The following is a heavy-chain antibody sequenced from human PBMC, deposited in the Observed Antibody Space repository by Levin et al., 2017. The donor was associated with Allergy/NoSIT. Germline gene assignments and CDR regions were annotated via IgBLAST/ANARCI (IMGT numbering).Heavy chain of an antibody. J-gene: IGHJ4*02. CDR1: GGSISSGGYY. D-gene: IGHD3-10*02. V-gene: IGHV4-31*03. CDR3: ARAFVQGVSFDY. CDR2: IYYSGST. Sequence: LSQTLSLTCTVSGGSISSGGYYWSWIRQHPGKGLEWIGYIYYSGSTYYNPSLKSRVTISVDTSKNQFSLKLSSVTAADTAVYYCARAFVQGVSFDYWGQGTLVTVSS.